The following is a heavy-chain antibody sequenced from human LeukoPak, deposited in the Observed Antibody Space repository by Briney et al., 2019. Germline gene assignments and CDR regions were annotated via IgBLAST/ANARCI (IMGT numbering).Heavy chain of an antibody. J-gene: IGHJ4*02. CDR3: ARHAAVAGRMDFDY. CDR2: IYYKGNF. CDR1: GGSISSSSYY. V-gene: IGHV4-39*01. Sequence: SETLSLTCSVSGGSISSSSYYWGWIRQPPGRGLEWIGSIYYKGNFYYNPSLKSRVTMPADTSKNQFSLRLTSMTAADTAVYYCARHAAVAGRMDFDYWGQGTLVTVSS. D-gene: IGHD6-19*01.